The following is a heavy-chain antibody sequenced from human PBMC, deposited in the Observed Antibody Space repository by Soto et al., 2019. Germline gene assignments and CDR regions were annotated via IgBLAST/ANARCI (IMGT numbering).Heavy chain of an antibody. J-gene: IGHJ6*02. Sequence: KPXATLSLTCVDVGSFSGYYWSWIRQSPGKGLEWIGEINHSGSTNNYNPSLKSRVTISVDTSKKQISLKLTSVTAADTAVYYCQTDTTSRYYGMDVWGQGTTVTVSS. V-gene: IGHV4-34*01. CDR2: INHSGST. CDR1: VGSFSGYY. CDR3: QTDTTSRYYGMDV. D-gene: IGHD2-2*01.